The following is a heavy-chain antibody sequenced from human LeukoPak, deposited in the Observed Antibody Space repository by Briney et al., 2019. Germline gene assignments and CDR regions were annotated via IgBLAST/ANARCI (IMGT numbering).Heavy chain of an antibody. V-gene: IGHV3-48*01. Sequence: GGSLRLSCAASGFTFSSYSMNWVRQAPGKGLEWVSYISSSSSTIYYADSVKGRFTNSRDNAKNSLYLQMNSLRAEDTAVYYCARAMSPKQWLVQNYYYGMDVWGQGTTVTVSS. D-gene: IGHD6-19*01. CDR3: ARAMSPKQWLVQNYYYGMDV. CDR1: GFTFSSYS. J-gene: IGHJ6*02. CDR2: ISSSSSTI.